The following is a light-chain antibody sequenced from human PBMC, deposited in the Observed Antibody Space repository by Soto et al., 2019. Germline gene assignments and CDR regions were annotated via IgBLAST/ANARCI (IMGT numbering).Light chain of an antibody. CDR1: QSITNW. Sequence: DIQMTQSPSTLSAHVGDRVTITCRASQSITNWVAWYQQKPGKAPKLLIYDASNLESGVPSRFSGGGSGTDFTLTVSSLQPDDFATYYCQQYNNYSPTFGQGTKWISN. V-gene: IGKV1-5*01. CDR2: DAS. CDR3: QQYNNYSPT. J-gene: IGKJ1*01.